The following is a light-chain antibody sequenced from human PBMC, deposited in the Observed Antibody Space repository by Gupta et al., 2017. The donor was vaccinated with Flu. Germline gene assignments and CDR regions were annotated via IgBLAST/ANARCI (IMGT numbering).Light chain of an antibody. Sequence: GDRVTIACRAGQSISKYLNWYQQKLGKAPKLLIYATSNLQSGVPSRFSGSGSGIDFTLTIRSLQPEDSATYYCQQSYSTSYSFGQGTKLEIK. CDR1: QSISKY. V-gene: IGKV1-39*01. J-gene: IGKJ2*03. CDR2: ATS. CDR3: QQSYSTSYS.